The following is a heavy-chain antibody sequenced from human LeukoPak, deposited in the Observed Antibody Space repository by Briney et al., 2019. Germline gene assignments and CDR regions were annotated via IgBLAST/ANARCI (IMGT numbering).Heavy chain of an antibody. CDR2: INSNGDFI. CDR1: GFTFSSYG. Sequence: PGRSLRLSCAASGFTFSSYGMHWVRQAPGKGLEWVSSINSNGDFIYYSDSVKGRFSISRDSARNSVYLQMNSLRAEDTAVYYCARGLGYFDWLFLYWGQGTLLTVSS. V-gene: IGHV3-21*06. CDR3: ARGLGYFDWLFLY. D-gene: IGHD3-9*01. J-gene: IGHJ4*02.